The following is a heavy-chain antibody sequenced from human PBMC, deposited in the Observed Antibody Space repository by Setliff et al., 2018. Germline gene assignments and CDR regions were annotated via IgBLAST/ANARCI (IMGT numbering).Heavy chain of an antibody. V-gene: IGHV4-61*02. Sequence: SETLSLTCAVSGGSISSGSYYWSWIRQPAGKGLEWVGRLHTSGSGDYNPSFKGRVTISADTSKNQFSLNLSSVTAADTAVYYCARDNRARHYMDVWGKGTTVTVSS. CDR2: LHTSGSG. CDR1: GGSISSGSYY. J-gene: IGHJ6*03. CDR3: ARDNRARHYMDV. D-gene: IGHD3-10*01.